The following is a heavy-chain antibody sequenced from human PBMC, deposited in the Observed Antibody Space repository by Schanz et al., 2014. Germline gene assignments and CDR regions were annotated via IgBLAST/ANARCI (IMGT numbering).Heavy chain of an antibody. Sequence: EMQLLESGGGLVQPGGSLRLSCEVSGFTFSDYSMTWVRQPPGKGLEGVSHISGNSIFTYNAKSVRGRFTIARDNAKNSLYLQMNSLRDDDTAIYYCARGQSSGFSYAEMAFDLWGRGTRVSVSS. CDR3: ARGQSSGFSYAEMAFDL. CDR1: GFTFSDYS. D-gene: IGHD3-22*01. J-gene: IGHJ2*01. V-gene: IGHV3-48*02. CDR2: ISGNSIFT.